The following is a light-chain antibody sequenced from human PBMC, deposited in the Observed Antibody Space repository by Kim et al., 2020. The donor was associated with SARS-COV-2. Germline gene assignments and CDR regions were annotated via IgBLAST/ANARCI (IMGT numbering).Light chain of an antibody. J-gene: IGLJ3*02. V-gene: IGLV1-47*02. CDR1: STNMGSNY. CDR2: SNN. Sequence: GKVVTSCCCGNSTNMGSNYVYWYQQLPGTAPKLLIYSNNQRPSGVPDRFSGSKSGTSASLAISGLRAEDEADYYCEAWDDSLSGWVFGGGTQLTVL. CDR3: EAWDDSLSGWV.